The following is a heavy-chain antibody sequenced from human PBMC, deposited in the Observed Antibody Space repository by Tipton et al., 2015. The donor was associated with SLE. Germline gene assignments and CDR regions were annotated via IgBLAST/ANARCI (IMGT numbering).Heavy chain of an antibody. CDR1: GFTSSSYA. CDR3: AREKGGSYCY. Sequence: SLRLSCAASGFTSSSYAMHWVRQAPGKGLEWVAVISCDGSNKYYADSVKGRFTISRDNAKNSLYLQMNSLIAEDTAVYYCAREKGGSYCYWGQGTLVTVSS. D-gene: IGHD1-26*01. J-gene: IGHJ4*02. CDR2: ISCDGSNK. V-gene: IGHV3-30-3*01.